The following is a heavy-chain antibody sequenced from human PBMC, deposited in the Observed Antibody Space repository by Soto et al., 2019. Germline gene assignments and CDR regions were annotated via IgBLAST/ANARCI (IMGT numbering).Heavy chain of an antibody. D-gene: IGHD3-10*01. Sequence: QVQLQASGPGLVKPSGTLSINCAVSGGSISSSNWWRWVRQPPGKGLEWIGEIYHSGSTNYNPSLKSRVTISVDKSQNQFSLKLSAVTAADTAGYYCARGMYYYGSGSSINAFDIWGQGTMVTVSS. CDR1: GGSISSSNW. J-gene: IGHJ3*02. CDR3: ARGMYYYGSGSSINAFDI. CDR2: IYHSGST. V-gene: IGHV4-4*02.